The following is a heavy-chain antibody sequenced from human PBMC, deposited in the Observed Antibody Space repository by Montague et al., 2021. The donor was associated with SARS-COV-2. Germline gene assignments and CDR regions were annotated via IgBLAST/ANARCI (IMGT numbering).Heavy chain of an antibody. CDR3: ARVGRGSSWYEVAFDI. J-gene: IGHJ3*02. CDR1: GGSISRYS. Sequence: SETLSLTCTVSGGSISRYSCSWIRQPEGTGLEWIGYIYNSGSTNXNPSLTSRVTISVDTSKNQFSLKLSSVAAADTAVYYCARVGRGSSWYEVAFDIWGQGTMVTVSS. CDR2: IYNSGST. D-gene: IGHD6-13*01. V-gene: IGHV4-59*01.